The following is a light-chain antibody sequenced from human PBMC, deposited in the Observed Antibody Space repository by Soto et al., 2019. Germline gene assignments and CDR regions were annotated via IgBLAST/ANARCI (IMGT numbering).Light chain of an antibody. CDR3: LQDYNYPRT. V-gene: IGKV1-6*01. CDR1: QGIRSD. CDR2: AAS. Sequence: AIQMTQSPSSLSASVGDRVTITCRASQGIRSDLGWFQQKPGEAPKLLICAASSLESGVPSRFSGSGFGTDFTLTISSLQPEDFATYYCLQDYNYPRTFGQGTKLEIK. J-gene: IGKJ2*01.